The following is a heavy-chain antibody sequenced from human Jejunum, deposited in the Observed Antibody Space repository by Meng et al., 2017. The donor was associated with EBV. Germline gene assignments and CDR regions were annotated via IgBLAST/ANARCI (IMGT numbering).Heavy chain of an antibody. CDR3: AGLRYSGYDRAFDY. CDR1: DGAVDRGNVY. CDR2: IYYSGST. D-gene: IGHD5-12*01. Sequence: QLQPQGSGPGRVKPSETLSLTCTGSDGAVDRGNVYWSWIRQPPGKGLDWIGYIYYSGSTNYIPSLKSRVTISLDTSKNQFSLKLSSVTAADTAVYYCAGLRYSGYDRAFDYWGQGALVTVSS. V-gene: IGHV4-61*01. J-gene: IGHJ4*02.